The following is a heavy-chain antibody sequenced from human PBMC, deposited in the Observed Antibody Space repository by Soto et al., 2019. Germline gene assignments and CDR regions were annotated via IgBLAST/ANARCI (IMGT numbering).Heavy chain of an antibody. Sequence: PGGSLRLSCAASGFTISPYNMIWVRQAPGKGLQWVSYISSSSNTLYYGDSVRGRFTISRDNAKNSLYLQMNNLRDEDTAVYYCARRPDATIKDISYYYALDVWGQGTTVTVSS. J-gene: IGHJ6*02. CDR3: ARRPDATIKDISYYYALDV. CDR2: ISSSSNTL. D-gene: IGHD2-2*01. CDR1: GFTISPYN. V-gene: IGHV3-48*02.